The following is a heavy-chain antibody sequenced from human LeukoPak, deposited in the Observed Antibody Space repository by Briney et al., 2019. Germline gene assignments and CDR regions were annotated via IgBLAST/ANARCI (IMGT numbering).Heavy chain of an antibody. Sequence: SETLSLTCAVYGGSFSGYYWSWIRQPPGKGLEWIGYIYHSGSTYYNPSLKSRVTISVDRSENQFSLKLSSVTAADTAVYYCARGGYFDGIDYWGQGTLVTVSS. CDR1: GGSFSGYY. CDR2: IYHSGST. J-gene: IGHJ4*02. CDR3: ARGGYFDGIDY. D-gene: IGHD3-9*01. V-gene: IGHV4-34*01.